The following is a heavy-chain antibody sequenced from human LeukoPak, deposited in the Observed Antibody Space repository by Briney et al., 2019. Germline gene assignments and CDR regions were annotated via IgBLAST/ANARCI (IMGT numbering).Heavy chain of an antibody. J-gene: IGHJ4*02. CDR1: GFTFSSYS. Sequence: QTGRSLRLSCAPSGFTFSSYSMHWVRHAPGKGREWVAVMSDDGINKYYADSVKGRFTISRDNSRNTLYLQMNSLRAEDTAVYYCGRDDVGNSDFDYWGEGTLVTVSS. D-gene: IGHD4-23*01. CDR3: GRDDVGNSDFDY. CDR2: MSDDGINK. V-gene: IGHV3-30-3*01.